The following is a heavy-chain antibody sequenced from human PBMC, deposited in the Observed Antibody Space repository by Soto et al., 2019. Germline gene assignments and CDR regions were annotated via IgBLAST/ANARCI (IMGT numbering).Heavy chain of an antibody. D-gene: IGHD6-13*01. Sequence: EVQLVESGGGVVQPGGSLRLSCAASGFTFSSYWMHWVRQAPGKGLVWVSRVNPDGSDTSYADSVKGRFTISRDNAKNTLYLQMNSLRAEDTAVYNCARVAVGSYYFDYWGQGTLLTVSS. CDR1: GFTFSSYW. J-gene: IGHJ4*02. CDR3: ARVAVGSYYFDY. CDR2: VNPDGSDT. V-gene: IGHV3-74*01.